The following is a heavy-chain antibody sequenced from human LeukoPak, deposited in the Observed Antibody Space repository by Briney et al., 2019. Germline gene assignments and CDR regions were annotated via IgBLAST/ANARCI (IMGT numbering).Heavy chain of an antibody. D-gene: IGHD6-19*01. J-gene: IGHJ4*02. CDR2: ISSSSSYI. CDR1: GFTFSSYS. Sequence: PGGSLRLSCAASGFTFSSYSMNWVRQAPGKGLEWVSSISSSSSYIYYADSVKGRFTISRDNAKNSLYLQMNSLRAEDTAVYYCARTSQWLVSQPFDYWGQGTLVTVSS. V-gene: IGHV3-21*01. CDR3: ARTSQWLVSQPFDY.